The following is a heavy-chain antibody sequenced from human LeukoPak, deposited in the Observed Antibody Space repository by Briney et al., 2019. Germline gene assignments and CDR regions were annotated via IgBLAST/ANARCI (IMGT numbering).Heavy chain of an antibody. J-gene: IGHJ4*02. CDR1: DYSIRSGGYS. D-gene: IGHD5-12*01. CDR2: IYNSGST. V-gene: IGHV4-61*08. CDR3: ARVVPTTEPNYFDY. Sequence: SETLSLTCAVSDYSIRSGGYSWNWIRQPPGKGLEWIGYIYNSGSTNYNPSLKSRVTISVDTSKNQFSLKLSSVTAADTAVYYCARVVPTTEPNYFDYWSQGTLVTVSS.